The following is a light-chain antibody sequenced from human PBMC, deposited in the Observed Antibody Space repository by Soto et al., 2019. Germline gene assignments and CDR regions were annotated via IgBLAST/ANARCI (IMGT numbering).Light chain of an antibody. V-gene: IGLV2-14*01. CDR1: SSDIGAYDY. J-gene: IGLJ2*01. CDR3: SSSTNTNTLVI. Sequence: QSALTQPASLSGSPGQSITISCTGTSSDIGAYDYVSWFQQHPGKAPKLMISEVNNRPSGVSNRFSGSKSGNTAYLTISGLQVEDEAIYFCSSSTNTNTLVIFGGGTKVTVL. CDR2: EVN.